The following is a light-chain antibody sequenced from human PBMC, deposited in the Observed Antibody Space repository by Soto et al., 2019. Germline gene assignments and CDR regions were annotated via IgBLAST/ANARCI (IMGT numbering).Light chain of an antibody. V-gene: IGKV4-1*01. CDR3: QQYYNTPWT. CDR2: WAS. CDR1: QSVLYSSNDKNY. J-gene: IGKJ1*01. Sequence: DIVMTQSPDSLAVSLGERATINCKSSQSVLYSSNDKNYLAWYQQKPGQPPKLLIYWASTRESGVPDRFTGSGSGTDFTLTIISLQAEDVAVYYCQQYYNTPWTFGQVTRVEIK.